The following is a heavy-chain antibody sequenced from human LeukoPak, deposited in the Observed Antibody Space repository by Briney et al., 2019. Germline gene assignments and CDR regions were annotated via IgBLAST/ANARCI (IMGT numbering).Heavy chain of an antibody. CDR2: ISYDGPNK. CDR3: ARDLDSSGYFGDAFDI. V-gene: IGHV3-30*03. Sequence: GGALRLSCAASGFTFSSYSMNWVRQAPGKGLEGVAAISYDGPNKRYADSVKGRFTISRDNSKNTLYLQMNSLRAEDTAVYYCARDLDSSGYFGDAFDIWGQGTMVTVSS. CDR1: GFTFSSYS. D-gene: IGHD3-22*01. J-gene: IGHJ3*02.